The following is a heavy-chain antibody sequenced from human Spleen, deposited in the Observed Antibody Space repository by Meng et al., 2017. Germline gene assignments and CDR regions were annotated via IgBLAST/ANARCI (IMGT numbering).Heavy chain of an antibody. V-gene: IGHV3-48*03. CDR2: ISSSGNRK. J-gene: IGHJ4*02. CDR3: TSTGLLAVPNCGY. D-gene: IGHD3-10*01. Sequence: GGSLRLSCAASGFTFSTYEMNWVRQAPGRGLEWVSYISSSGNRKYYADSVKGRFTISRDNAKNSLYLQMNRLRAEDTAVYYCTSTGLLAVPNCGYWGEGTLVTVSS. CDR1: GFTFSTYE.